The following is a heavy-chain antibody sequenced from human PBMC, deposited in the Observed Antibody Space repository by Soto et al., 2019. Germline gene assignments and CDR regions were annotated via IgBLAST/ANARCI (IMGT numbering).Heavy chain of an antibody. V-gene: IGHV5-51*01. D-gene: IGHD4-17*01. CDR3: ARQGVTYGPDY. Sequence: GESLKISCKGSGYSFTTYWVGWVRQMPGKGLEWMGIIYPSDSDARYSPSFQGLVTISVDNSINTAYLQWSSLKASDTAMYYCARQGVTYGPDYWGQGTQVTSPQ. J-gene: IGHJ4*02. CDR2: IYPSDSDA. CDR1: GYSFTTYW.